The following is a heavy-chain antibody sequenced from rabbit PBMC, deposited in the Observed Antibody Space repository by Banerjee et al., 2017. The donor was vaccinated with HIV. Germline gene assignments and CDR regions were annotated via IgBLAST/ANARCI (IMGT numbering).Heavy chain of an antibody. V-gene: IGHV1S47*01. D-gene: IGHD4-1*01. J-gene: IGHJ6*01. CDR1: GFDFSSYG. CDR2: IDPVFGST. Sequence: QEQLVESGGGLVQPGGSLKLSCKASGFDFSSYGVSWVRQAPGKGLEWIGYIDPVFGSTYYASWVNGRFTISSHNAQNTLYLQLNSLTAADTATYFCVREGSSGWGRPYYGMDLWGPGTLVTVS. CDR3: VREGSSGWGRPYYGMDL.